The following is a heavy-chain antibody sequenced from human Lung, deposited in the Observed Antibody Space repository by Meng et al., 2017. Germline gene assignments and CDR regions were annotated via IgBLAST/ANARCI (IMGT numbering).Heavy chain of an antibody. CDR1: GYNFPDYW. Sequence: ASVKVSCKPSGYNFPDYWLHCVRRAPGQGLEWMGRIDPKSGDTHYAQRFQGRVTMTGDTSISTAYMELSGLRSDDTAMYYCARDEDISAAGKLFGDYWGQGTLVTVSS. J-gene: IGHJ4*02. V-gene: IGHV1-2*06. CDR3: ARDEDISAAGKLFGDY. D-gene: IGHD6-13*01. CDR2: IDPKSGDT.